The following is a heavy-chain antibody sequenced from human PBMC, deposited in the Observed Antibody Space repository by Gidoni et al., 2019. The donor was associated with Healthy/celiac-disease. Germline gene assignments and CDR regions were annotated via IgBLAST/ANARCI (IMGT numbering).Heavy chain of an antibody. D-gene: IGHD2-15*01. CDR1: GGTFSSYA. CDR2: IIPIFGTA. J-gene: IGHJ6*02. V-gene: IGHV1-69*01. CDR3: ARDSARISDYYYYYYGMDV. Sequence: QVQLVRSGAEVKKPGSSVKVSCKASGGTFSSYAISWVRQAPGQGLEWMGGIIPIFGTANYAQKFQGRVTITADESTSTAYMELSSLRSEDTAVYYCARDSARISDYYYYYYGMDVWGQGTTVTVSS.